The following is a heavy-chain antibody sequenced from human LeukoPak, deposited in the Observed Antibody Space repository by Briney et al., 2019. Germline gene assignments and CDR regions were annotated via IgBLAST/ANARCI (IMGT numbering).Heavy chain of an antibody. D-gene: IGHD3-10*01. CDR3: ARVWSSGSFLMALGY. CDR1: GFTFSSYA. J-gene: IGHJ4*02. CDR2: ILFDGSSE. V-gene: IGHV3-30*04. Sequence: PGGSLRLSCAASGFTFSSYAMHWVRQAPGKGLEWVAVILFDGSSEYYANSVKGRFTISRDNSKNTLYLQMNSLRPEDTAVCYCARVWSSGSFLMALGYWGQGTLVTVSS.